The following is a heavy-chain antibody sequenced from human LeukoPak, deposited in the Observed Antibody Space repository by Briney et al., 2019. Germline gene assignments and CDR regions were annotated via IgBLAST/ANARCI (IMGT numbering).Heavy chain of an antibody. D-gene: IGHD2-15*01. CDR1: GFTFSSYE. CDR3: ARDCSGGTCYFEDAFDI. CDR2: ISSSGSTI. Sequence: GGSLRLSCAASGFTFSSYEMNWVRQAPGKGLGWVSYISSSGSTIYYADSVKDRFATSRDNAKNSLYLQMNSLRAEDTAVYYCARDCSGGTCYFEDAFDIWGQGTMVTVSS. V-gene: IGHV3-48*03. J-gene: IGHJ3*02.